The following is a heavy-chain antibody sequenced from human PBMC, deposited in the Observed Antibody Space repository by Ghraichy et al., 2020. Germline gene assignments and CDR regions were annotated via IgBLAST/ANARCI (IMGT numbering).Heavy chain of an antibody. V-gene: IGHV6-1*01. J-gene: IGHJ4*02. CDR1: GDSVSNTSTG. Sequence: SETLSLTCAISGDSVSNTSTGWNWIRQSPSRGLEWLGRTYSESTWFNHYAVSVKSRIAIDPDTSTNEFSLHLSSVTPEDTAVYYCARGFLMGGVAYWGEGNMVTIYS. D-gene: IGHD1-26*01. CDR2: TYSESTWFN. CDR3: ARGFLMGGVAY.